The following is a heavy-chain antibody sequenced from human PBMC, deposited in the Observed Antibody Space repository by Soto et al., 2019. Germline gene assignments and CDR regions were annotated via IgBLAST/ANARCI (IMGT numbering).Heavy chain of an antibody. V-gene: IGHV2-5*02. CDR3: VRNWRYYGGDYYYGMDA. D-gene: IGHD3-10*01. J-gene: IGHJ6*02. CDR2: IYWDDDE. Sequence: ITLKESGPTLVKPTQTLTLTCTFSGFSLNTGGVGVGWVRQPRGKAMEWLALIYWDDDERYRPTLRSRLNITKDTTNNRVVLTLTNMDPEDTATYYCVRNWRYYGGDYYYGMDAWGQGTTVTVSS. CDR1: GFSLNTGGVG.